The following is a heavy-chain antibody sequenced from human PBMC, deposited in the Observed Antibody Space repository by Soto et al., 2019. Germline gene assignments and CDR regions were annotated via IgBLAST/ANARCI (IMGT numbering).Heavy chain of an antibody. V-gene: IGHV1-3*01. Sequence: ASVKVSCKASGYTFTSYAMHWVRQAPGQRLEWMGWINAGNGNTKYSQKFQGRVTITRDTSTSTAYMELRSLRSDDTAVYYCARDWGPQGEGYYDFWSGLINWFDPWGQGTLVTVSS. CDR2: INAGNGNT. CDR3: ARDWGPQGEGYYDFWSGLINWFDP. D-gene: IGHD3-3*01. J-gene: IGHJ5*02. CDR1: GYTFTSYA.